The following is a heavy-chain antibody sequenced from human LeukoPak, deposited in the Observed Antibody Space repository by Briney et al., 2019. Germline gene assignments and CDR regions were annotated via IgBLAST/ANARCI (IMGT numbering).Heavy chain of an antibody. J-gene: IGHJ4*02. D-gene: IGHD5-18*01. V-gene: IGHV4-59*01. CDR2: IYYSGST. Sequence: SETLSLTCTVSGGSISSYYWSWIRQPPGKGLEWIGYIYYSGSTDYNPSLKSRVTISVDTSKNQFSLKLSSVTAAGTAVYYCARDDSYGLFDYWGQGTLVTVSS. CDR3: ARDDSYGLFDY. CDR1: GGSISSYY.